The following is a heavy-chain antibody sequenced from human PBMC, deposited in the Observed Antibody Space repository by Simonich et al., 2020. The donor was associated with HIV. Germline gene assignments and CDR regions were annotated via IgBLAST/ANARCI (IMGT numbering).Heavy chain of an antibody. CDR2: INHSGST. Sequence: QVQLQQWGAGLLKPSETLSLTCAVYGGSFIGYYWSWRRQPPGKGLEWIGEINHSGSTNYNPSLKSRVTISVDTSKNQFSLKLSSVTAADTAVYYCARGFYQRLYYFDYWGQGTLVTVSS. CDR3: ARGFYQRLYYFDY. D-gene: IGHD2-2*01. CDR1: GGSFIGYY. J-gene: IGHJ4*02. V-gene: IGHV4-34*01.